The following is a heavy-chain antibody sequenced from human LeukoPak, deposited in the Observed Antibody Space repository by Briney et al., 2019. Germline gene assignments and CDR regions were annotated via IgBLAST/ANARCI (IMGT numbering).Heavy chain of an antibody. CDR2: SSSGSTI. V-gene: IGHV3-48*03. Sequence: GGSLRLSCAASGFTFSIYEMNWVRQAPGKGLEWVSSSSGSTIYYADSVKGRFTISRDNAKNTLYLQMNSLRAEDTAVYYCARDVGHTVTILYYFDYWGQGTLVTVSS. CDR3: ARDVGHTVTILYYFDY. CDR1: GFTFSIYE. D-gene: IGHD4-17*01. J-gene: IGHJ4*02.